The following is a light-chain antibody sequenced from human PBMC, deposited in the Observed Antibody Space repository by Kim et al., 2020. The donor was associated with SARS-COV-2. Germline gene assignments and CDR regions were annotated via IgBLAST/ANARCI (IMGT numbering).Light chain of an antibody. J-gene: IGKJ4*01. CDR1: QDISNY. CDR2: DAS. V-gene: IGKV1-33*01. CDR3: QQYDNLPLT. Sequence: DILMTQSPSSLSASVGDRVTITCQARQDISNYLNWYQQKPGKAPKLLIYDASNLETGVPSRFSGSGSGTDFTFTISSLQPEDIATYYCQQYDNLPLTFGGGTKVDIK.